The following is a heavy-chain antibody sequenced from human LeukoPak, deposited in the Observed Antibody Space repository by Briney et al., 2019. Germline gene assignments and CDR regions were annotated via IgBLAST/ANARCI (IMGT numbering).Heavy chain of an antibody. CDR1: GGTFISYA. V-gene: IGHV1-69*05. CDR2: IIPIFGTA. Sequence: SVKVSCKASGGTFISYAISWVRQAPGQGLEWMGGIIPIFGTANYAQKFQGRVTITTDESTSTAYMELSSLRSEDTAVYYCASTSPYCGGDCSIDYWGQGTLVTVSS. CDR3: ASTSPYCGGDCSIDY. D-gene: IGHD2-21*02. J-gene: IGHJ4*02.